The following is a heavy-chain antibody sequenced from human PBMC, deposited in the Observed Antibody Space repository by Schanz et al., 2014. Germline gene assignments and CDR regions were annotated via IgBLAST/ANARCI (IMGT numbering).Heavy chain of an antibody. CDR1: GYTFSTYT. Sequence: QVQLLQSGAEVKKPGASVKVSCKASGYTFSTYTISWVRQAPGQGLEWMGRIIPILGIATYAQKFQGRLTITADKSTSTASMELSSLRSEDTAVYYCARGPSQGYSYGHNIGAYYYGMDVWGQGTTVTVS. J-gene: IGHJ6*02. D-gene: IGHD5-18*01. CDR3: ARGPSQGYSYGHNIGAYYYGMDV. V-gene: IGHV1-69*09. CDR2: IIPILGIA.